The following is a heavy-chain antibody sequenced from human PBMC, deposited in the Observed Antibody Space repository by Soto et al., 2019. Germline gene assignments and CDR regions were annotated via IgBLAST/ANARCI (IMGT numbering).Heavy chain of an antibody. J-gene: IGHJ4*02. D-gene: IGHD3-22*01. CDR2: ISYDGSNK. V-gene: IGHV3-30-3*01. Sequence: GGSLRLSCAASGFTFSSYAMHWVRQAPGKGLEWVAVISYDGSNKYYADSVKGRFTISRDNSKNTLYLQMNSLRAEDTAVYYCASYYYDSSGYYSGFFDYWGQGTLVTVSS. CDR1: GFTFSSYA. CDR3: ASYYYDSSGYYSGFFDY.